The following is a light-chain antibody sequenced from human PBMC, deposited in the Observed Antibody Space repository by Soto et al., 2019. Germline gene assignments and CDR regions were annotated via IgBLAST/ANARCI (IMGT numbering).Light chain of an antibody. V-gene: IGKV1-5*03. CDR3: QHYKSDSEA. Sequence: DIPMTQSRSTLTGSVGDRVPIHYSTLXQQKPGKAPKLLIYKAATLKRGGPSRLSGSGSATEFPLTISSLQPEDFANYYFQHYKSDSEAFGQGTKV. CDR2: KAA. J-gene: IGKJ1*01.